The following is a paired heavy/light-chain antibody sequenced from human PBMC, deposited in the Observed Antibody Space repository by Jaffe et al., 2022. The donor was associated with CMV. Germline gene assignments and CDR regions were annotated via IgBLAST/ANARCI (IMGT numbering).Light chain of an antibody. J-gene: IGLJ1*01. Sequence: QSALTQPASVSGSPGQSITISCTGTSSDIGDYNYVSWYQHHPGKAPKLMIYDVTNWPSGVSTRFSGSKSGNTASLTISGLQAEDEADYYCSSYTSNNTYVFGTGTKVTVL. CDR1: SSDIGDYNY. V-gene: IGLV2-14*03. CDR2: DVT. CDR3: SSYTSNNTYV.
Heavy chain of an antibody. CDR1: GFTFSSYA. Sequence: QVQLVESGGGAVQPGRSLRLSCAASGFTFSSYAMHWVRQAPGKGLEWVAAISFDGRSRYYADSVKGRFTISRDNSKNTLYLQMDSLRAEDTAVYYCANRPGPIYSSGWYVSDASDIWGQGTMVTVSS. D-gene: IGHD6-19*01. CDR3: ANRPGPIYSSGWYVSDASDI. J-gene: IGHJ3*02. CDR2: ISFDGRSR. V-gene: IGHV3-30*18.